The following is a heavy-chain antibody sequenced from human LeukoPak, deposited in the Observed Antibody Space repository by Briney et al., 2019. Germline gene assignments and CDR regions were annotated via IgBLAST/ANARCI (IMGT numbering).Heavy chain of an antibody. J-gene: IGHJ6*03. CDR1: GYTFTSYD. V-gene: IGHV1-8*03. D-gene: IGHD1-26*01. Sequence: ASVKVSCKASGYTFTSYDINWVRQATGQGLEWMGWMNPNSGNTGYAQKFQGRVTITRTTSISTAYMELSSLRSEETAVYYCARDREGKVGADYHYYMDVWGKGTTVTISS. CDR2: MNPNSGNT. CDR3: ARDREGKVGADYHYYMDV.